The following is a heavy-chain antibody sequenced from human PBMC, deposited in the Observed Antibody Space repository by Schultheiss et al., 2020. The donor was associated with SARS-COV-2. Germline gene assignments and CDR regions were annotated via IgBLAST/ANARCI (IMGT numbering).Heavy chain of an antibody. CDR1: GFTFSSYG. D-gene: IGHD3-22*01. V-gene: IGHV3-30*03. Sequence: GSLRLSCAASGFTFSSYGMHWVRQAPGKGLEWVAVISYDGSNKYYADSVKGRFTISRDNSKNTLYLQMNSLRAEDTAVYYCARCTKDSSGYEVLLDYWGQGTLVTVSS. J-gene: IGHJ4*02. CDR3: ARCTKDSSGYEVLLDY. CDR2: ISYDGSNK.